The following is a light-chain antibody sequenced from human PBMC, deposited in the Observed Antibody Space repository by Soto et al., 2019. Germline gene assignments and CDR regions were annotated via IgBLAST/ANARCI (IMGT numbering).Light chain of an antibody. CDR2: DAS. J-gene: IGKJ4*01. Sequence: EIVLTQSPATLSLSPGERATLSRRASQSVSSYLAWYQQKPGQAPRLLIYDASNRATGIPGRFSGSGSGTDFTLTISSLEPEDFAVYYCQQRSNWPPYFGGGTKVEIK. CDR3: QQRSNWPPY. V-gene: IGKV3-11*01. CDR1: QSVSSY.